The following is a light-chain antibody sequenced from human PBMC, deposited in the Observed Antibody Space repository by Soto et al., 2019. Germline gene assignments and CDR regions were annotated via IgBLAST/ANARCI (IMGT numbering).Light chain of an antibody. CDR2: DAS. Sequence: DIQLTQSPSFLSASVGDRVTITCRASQDISSSLAWYQQKPGKASKLLIYDASTLQTGVPSRFRGSGSGTEFTLTISSLQPEDFATYSCQQLASYPIGTFGGGTKVDIK. J-gene: IGKJ4*01. CDR3: QQLASYPIGT. CDR1: QDISSS. V-gene: IGKV1-9*01.